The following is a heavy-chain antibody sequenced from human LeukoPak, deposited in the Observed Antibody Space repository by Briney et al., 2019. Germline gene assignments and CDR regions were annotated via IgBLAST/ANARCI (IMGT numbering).Heavy chain of an antibody. CDR3: ARDSHRYQLLSRSRSWFDP. J-gene: IGHJ5*02. D-gene: IGHD2-2*01. CDR2: IWYDGSNK. V-gene: IGHV3-33*01. CDR1: GFTFSSYG. Sequence: PGGSLRLSCAASGFTFSSYGMHWVRQAPGKGLEWVAVIWYDGSNKYYADSVKGRFTISRDNSKNTLYLQMNSLRAEDTAVYYCARDSHRYQLLSRSRSWFDPWGQGTLVTVSS.